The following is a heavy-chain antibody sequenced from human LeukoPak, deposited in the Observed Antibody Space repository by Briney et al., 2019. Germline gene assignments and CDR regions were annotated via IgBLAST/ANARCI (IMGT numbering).Heavy chain of an antibody. J-gene: IGHJ4*02. CDR1: GFTFSIYA. V-gene: IGHV3-23*01. CDR3: AKDRYCSGGSCDEGYFDY. CDR2: ISGSGGST. Sequence: GGSLRLSCAASGFTFSIYAMSWVRQAPGKGLEWVSAISGSGGSTYYADSVKGRFTISRDNSKNTLYLQMNSLRAEDTAVYYCAKDRYCSGGSCDEGYFDYWGQGTLVTVSS. D-gene: IGHD2-15*01.